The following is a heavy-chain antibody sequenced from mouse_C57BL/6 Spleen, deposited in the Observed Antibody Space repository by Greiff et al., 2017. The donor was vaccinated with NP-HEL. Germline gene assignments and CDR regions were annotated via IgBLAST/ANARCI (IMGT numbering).Heavy chain of an antibody. Sequence: EVKLMESGPGLVKPSQSLSITCSVTGYSITSGYYWNWIRQFPGNKLEWMGYISYDGSNNYNPSLKNRISITRDTSKNQFFLKLNSVTTEDTATYYCARDQGETAPDVWFAYWGQGTLVTVSA. CDR2: ISYDGSN. J-gene: IGHJ3*01. D-gene: IGHD3-2*01. CDR1: GYSITSGYY. CDR3: ARDQGETAPDVWFAY. V-gene: IGHV3-6*01.